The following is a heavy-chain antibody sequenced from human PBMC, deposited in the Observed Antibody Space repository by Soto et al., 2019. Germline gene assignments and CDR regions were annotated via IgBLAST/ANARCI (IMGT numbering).Heavy chain of an antibody. CDR3: ARDGDYYDSSGYFLRDAFDI. CDR1: GFTFGDDY. J-gene: IGHJ3*02. CDR2: ISSSGSTI. V-gene: IGHV3-11*01. D-gene: IGHD3-22*01. Sequence: QVQLVESGGGLVKPGGSLRLSCSASGFTFGDDYKSWIRQAPGKELEWLSYISSSGSTIDYADSVKGRFTISRDNAKNSLSLQMNSLRAEDTAVYYCARDGDYYDSSGYFLRDAFDIWGQGTMVTVSS.